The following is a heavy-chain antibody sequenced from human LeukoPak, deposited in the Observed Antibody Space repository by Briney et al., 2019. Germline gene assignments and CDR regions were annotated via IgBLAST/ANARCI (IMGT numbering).Heavy chain of an antibody. V-gene: IGHV1-69*13. Sequence: ASVKVSCKASGGTFSSYAISWVRQAPGQGLGWMGGIIPIFGTANYAQKFQGRVTITADESTSTAYMELSSLRSEDTAVYYCARDLGLRFLDPLYYYYGMDVWGQGTTVTVSS. CDR2: IIPIFGTA. CDR1: GGTFSSYA. CDR3: ARDLGLRFLDPLYYYYGMDV. D-gene: IGHD3-3*01. J-gene: IGHJ6*02.